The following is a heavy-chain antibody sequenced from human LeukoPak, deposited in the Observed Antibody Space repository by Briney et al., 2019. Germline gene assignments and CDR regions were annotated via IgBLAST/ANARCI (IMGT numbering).Heavy chain of an antibody. CDR3: TRYNNDHFDY. V-gene: IGHV3-33*01. Sequence: GGSLRLSCAGSGFTFGGYGMHWFRQTPGKGLEWVAVIAYDGSRAFYADSVKGRFTISRDNSKNTMSVQMDGLRAEDTAVYYCTRYNNDHFDYWGQGTLVTVFS. CDR2: IAYDGSRA. J-gene: IGHJ4*02. CDR1: GFTFGGYG. D-gene: IGHD1-14*01.